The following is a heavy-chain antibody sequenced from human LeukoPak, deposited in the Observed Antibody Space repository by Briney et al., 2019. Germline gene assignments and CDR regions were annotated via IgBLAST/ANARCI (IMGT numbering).Heavy chain of an antibody. CDR2: INHSGST. Sequence: KPSETLSLTCAVYGGSFSGYYWSWIRQPPGKGLEWIGEINHSGSTNYNPSLKSRVTISVDTSKNQFSLKLSSVTAADTAVYYCARVRRALYYYYYYMDVWGKGTTVTVSS. J-gene: IGHJ6*03. CDR3: ARVRRALYYYYYYMDV. V-gene: IGHV4-34*01. CDR1: GGSFSGYY.